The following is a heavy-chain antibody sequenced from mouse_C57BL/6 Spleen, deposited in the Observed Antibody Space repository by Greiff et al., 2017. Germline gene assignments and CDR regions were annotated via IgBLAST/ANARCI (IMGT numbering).Heavy chain of an antibody. V-gene: IGHV1-42*01. CDR3: ARDSSGYVEYFDY. CDR1: GYSFTGYY. CDR2: INPSTGGT. D-gene: IGHD3-2*02. J-gene: IGHJ2*01. Sequence: VQLQQSGPELVKPGASVKISCKASGYSFTGYYMNWVKQSPEKSLEWIGEINPSTGGTTYNQKFKAKATLTVDKSSSTAYMQLKSLTSDDSAVYYCARDSSGYVEYFDYWGQGTTLTVSS.